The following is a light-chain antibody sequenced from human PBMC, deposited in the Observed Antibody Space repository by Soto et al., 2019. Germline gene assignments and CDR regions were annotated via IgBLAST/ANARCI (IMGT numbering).Light chain of an antibody. Sequence: EIVLTQSPATLSLSPGERATLSCRASQSVSSYLAWYQQKPGQAPRLLIYDASNRAPGIPARFSGSGSGTDFTHTISSLEPEDFAVYYCQQRSKWPPITFGQGTRLEIK. V-gene: IGKV3-11*01. J-gene: IGKJ5*01. CDR2: DAS. CDR3: QQRSKWPPIT. CDR1: QSVSSY.